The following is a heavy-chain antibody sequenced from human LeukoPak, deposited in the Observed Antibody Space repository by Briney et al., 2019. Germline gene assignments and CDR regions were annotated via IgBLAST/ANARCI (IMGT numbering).Heavy chain of an antibody. CDR3: ARTSLKRWLHLSRGMDV. CDR2: IYYSGST. CDR1: GGSISSSSYY. J-gene: IGHJ6*02. Sequence: PSETLSLTCTVSGGSISSSSYYWGWIRQPPGKGLEWIGSIYYSGSTNYNPSLKSRVTISVDTSKNQFSLKLSSVTAADTAVYYCARTSLKRWLHLSRGMDVWGQGTTVTVSS. D-gene: IGHD5-24*01. V-gene: IGHV4-39*07.